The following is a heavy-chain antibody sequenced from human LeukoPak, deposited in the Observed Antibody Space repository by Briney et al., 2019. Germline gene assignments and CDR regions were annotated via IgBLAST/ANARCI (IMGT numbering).Heavy chain of an antibody. CDR1: GDSISRSSYY. CDR2: IYHSGSI. V-gene: IGHV4-39*01. CDR3: ARHGPTMVRGAITVLPPRWFDP. J-gene: IGHJ5*02. D-gene: IGHD3-10*01. Sequence: MSSETLSLTCTVSGDSISRSSYYWGWIRQPPGKGLEWIGSIYHSGSIYYNPSLKSRVTIFVDKSKNQFSLKVSSVIAADTAVYYCARHGPTMVRGAITVLPPRWFDPWGQGTLVTVSS.